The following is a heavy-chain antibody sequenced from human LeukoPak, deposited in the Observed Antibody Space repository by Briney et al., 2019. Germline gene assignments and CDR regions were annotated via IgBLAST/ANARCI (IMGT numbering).Heavy chain of an antibody. V-gene: IGHV1-8*01. CDR1: GYTFTSYD. J-gene: IGHJ4*02. CDR3: ARGPRPLRVVAATGPLGY. D-gene: IGHD2-15*01. CDR2: MNPNSGNT. Sequence: ASVKVSCKASGYTFTSYDINWGRQATGQGLEWMGWMNPNSGNTGYAQKFQGRVTMTRNTSISTAYMELSSLRSEDTAVYYCARGPRPLRVVAATGPLGYWGQGTLVTVSS.